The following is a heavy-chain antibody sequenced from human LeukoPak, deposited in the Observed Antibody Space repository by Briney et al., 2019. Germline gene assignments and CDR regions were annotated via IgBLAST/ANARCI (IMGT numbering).Heavy chain of an antibody. D-gene: IGHD2-2*01. CDR3: ARDHCTSNGCYEIYYYSMDV. CDR1: GYTFTDYY. Sequence: GASVKVSCKASGYTFTDYYIHWVRQAPGQGLEWMGWINPNSGGTNYAQKFQGRVTMTRDTSISTAYMELSRLRSDDTAVYYCARDHCTSNGCYEIYYYSMDVWGQGTTVTVSS. J-gene: IGHJ6*02. CDR2: INPNSGGT. V-gene: IGHV1-2*02.